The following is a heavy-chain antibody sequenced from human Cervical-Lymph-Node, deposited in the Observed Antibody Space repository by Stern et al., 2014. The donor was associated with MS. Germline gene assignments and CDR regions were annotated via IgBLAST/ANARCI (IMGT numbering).Heavy chain of an antibody. Sequence: LQLQESGSGLVKPSQTLSLTCAVSGGSISSGGYSWSWIRQPPGKGLEWIGYIYHSGSTYYTPSLKSRVTISVARSKNQFPLKLSSVTAADTAVYYCARSSTVTPNAFDIWGQGTMVTVSS. CDR2: IYHSGST. J-gene: IGHJ3*02. D-gene: IGHD4-17*01. CDR3: ARSSTVTPNAFDI. V-gene: IGHV4-30-2*01. CDR1: GGSISSGGYS.